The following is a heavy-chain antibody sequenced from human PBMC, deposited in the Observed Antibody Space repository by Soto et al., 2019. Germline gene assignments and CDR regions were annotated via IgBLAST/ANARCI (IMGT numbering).Heavy chain of an antibody. CDR1: GFTFSSYD. D-gene: IGHD4-17*01. CDR3: ARGYGGDYVVGWFDP. J-gene: IGHJ5*02. Sequence: GGSLRLSCAASGFTFSSYDMHWVRQATGKGLEWVSAIGTAGDTYYPGSVKGRFTISRENAKNSLYLQMNSLRAGDTAVYYCARGYGGDYVVGWFDPWGQGTLVTVSS. V-gene: IGHV3-13*01. CDR2: IGTAGDT.